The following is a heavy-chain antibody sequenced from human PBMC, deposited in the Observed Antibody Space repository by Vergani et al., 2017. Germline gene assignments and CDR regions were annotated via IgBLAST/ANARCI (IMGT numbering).Heavy chain of an antibody. CDR3: ARLGYSSSSGWFDP. CDR2: IYYSGST. CDR1: GGSISSYY. D-gene: IGHD6-6*01. J-gene: IGHJ5*02. Sequence: QLQLQESGPGLVKPSETLSLTCTVSGGSISSYYWSWIRQPPGKGLEWIGYIYYSGSTNYNPSLKSRVTISVDTSKNQFSLKLSSVTAADTAVYYCARLGYSSSSGWFDPWGQGTLVTVSS. V-gene: IGHV4-59*01.